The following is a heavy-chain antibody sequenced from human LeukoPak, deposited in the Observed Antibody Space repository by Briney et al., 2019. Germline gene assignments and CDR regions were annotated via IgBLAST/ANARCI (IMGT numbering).Heavy chain of an antibody. CDR2: IYYSGST. Sequence: PSETLSLTCTVSGGSISSGDYYWSWIRQPPGKGLEWIGYIYYSGSTYYNPSLKSRVTISVDTSKNQFSLKLSSVTAADTAVYYCARYLDIVVVVAKNWFDPWGQGTLVTVSS. J-gene: IGHJ5*02. V-gene: IGHV4-30-4*01. CDR1: GGSISSGDYY. CDR3: ARYLDIVVVVAKNWFDP. D-gene: IGHD2-15*01.